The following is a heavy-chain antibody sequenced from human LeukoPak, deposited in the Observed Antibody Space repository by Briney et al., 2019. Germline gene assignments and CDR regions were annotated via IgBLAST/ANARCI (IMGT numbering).Heavy chain of an antibody. J-gene: IGHJ6*03. CDR2: INPNSGGT. CDR3: ARVSLGDIRDYYMDV. Sequence: ASVKVSCKASGYTFTGYYMHWVRQAPGQGLEWMGWINPNSGGTNYAQKFQGRVTMTRDTSISTAYMELSRLRSDDTAVYYCARVSLGDIRDYYMDVWGKGTTVTVSS. D-gene: IGHD2-15*01. CDR1: GYTFTGYY. V-gene: IGHV1-2*02.